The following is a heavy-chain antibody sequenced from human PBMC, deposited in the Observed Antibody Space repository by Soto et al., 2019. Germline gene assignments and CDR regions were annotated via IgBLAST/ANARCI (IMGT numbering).Heavy chain of an antibody. CDR2: IKQDGSEK. CDR3: ARDRLRTGDYVWYFAL. J-gene: IGHJ2*01. CDR1: GFTFSSYW. Sequence: PGGSLRLSCAASGFTFSSYWMSWVRQAPGKGLERVANIKQDGSEKYYVDSVKGRFTISRDNAKNSLYLQMNSLRAEDTAVYYCARDRLRTGDYVWYFALWGRGTLVTVSS. V-gene: IGHV3-7*01. D-gene: IGHD4-17*01.